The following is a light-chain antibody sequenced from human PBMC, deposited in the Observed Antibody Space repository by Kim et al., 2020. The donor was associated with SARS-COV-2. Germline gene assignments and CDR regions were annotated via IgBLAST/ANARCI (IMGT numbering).Light chain of an antibody. V-gene: IGKV3-15*01. CDR3: QQYSDKIS. Sequence: SVSPGKRVTLACRARQTIGNSLAWYQQRPGQAPRLLIYGALTRATDISARFSGSGSGTDFTLTINSLQPEDFAIYLCQQYSDKISFGQGTRLEIK. CDR1: QTIGNS. J-gene: IGKJ5*01. CDR2: GAL.